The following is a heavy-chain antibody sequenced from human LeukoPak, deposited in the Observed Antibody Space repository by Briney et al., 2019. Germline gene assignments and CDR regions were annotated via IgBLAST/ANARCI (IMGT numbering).Heavy chain of an antibody. Sequence: GASVKVSCKVSGYTLTELSMLWVRQAPGKGLEWTGSFDPEDGKTVYAQKFQGRVTMTRDTSTSTVYMELSSLRSEDTAVYYCARDGSGIQYGMDVWGQGTTVTVSS. J-gene: IGHJ6*02. V-gene: IGHV1-24*01. CDR1: GYTLTELS. CDR3: ARDGSGIQYGMDV. D-gene: IGHD3-10*01. CDR2: FDPEDGKT.